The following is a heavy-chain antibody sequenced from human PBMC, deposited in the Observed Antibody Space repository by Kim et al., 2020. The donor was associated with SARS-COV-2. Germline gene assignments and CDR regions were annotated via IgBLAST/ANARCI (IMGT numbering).Heavy chain of an antibody. J-gene: IGHJ5*02. Sequence: SETLSLTCAVSGGSISSSNWWSWVRQPPGKGLEWIGEIYHSGSTNYNPSLKSRVTISVDKSKNQFSLKLSSVTAADTAVYYCARAPTPPIDYDILTGYWNWFDPWGQGTLVTVSS. CDR1: GGSISSSNW. D-gene: IGHD3-9*01. CDR3: ARAPTPPIDYDILTGYWNWFDP. V-gene: IGHV4-4*02. CDR2: IYHSGST.